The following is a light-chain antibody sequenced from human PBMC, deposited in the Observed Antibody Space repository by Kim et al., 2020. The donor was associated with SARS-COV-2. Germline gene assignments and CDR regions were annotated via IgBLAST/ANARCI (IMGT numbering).Light chain of an antibody. J-gene: IGLJ1*01. CDR1: NIVTKS. CDR3: QVWDGTSEHYV. V-gene: IGLV3-21*04. Sequence: AAGKPGRMTCGGNNIVTKSVHWYQQKPGQAPVLVIYYDSDRPSGIPERFSGSNSGNTATLTISRVEVGDEADYFCQVWDGTSEHYVFGTGTKVTVL. CDR2: YDS.